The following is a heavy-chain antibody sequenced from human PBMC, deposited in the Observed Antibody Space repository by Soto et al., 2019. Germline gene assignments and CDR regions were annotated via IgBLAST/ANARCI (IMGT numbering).Heavy chain of an antibody. CDR1: GFTFSSYA. D-gene: IGHD3-10*01. J-gene: IGHJ3*02. CDR3: ARGKIWRNAFDI. Sequence: QVQLVESGGGVVQPGRSLRLSCAASGFTFSSYAMHWVRQAPGKGLEWVAVISYDGSNKYYADSVKGRFTISRDNSKNTLYLQMNSLRAEDTAVYYCARGKIWRNAFDIWGQGTMVTVSS. CDR2: ISYDGSNK. V-gene: IGHV3-30-3*01.